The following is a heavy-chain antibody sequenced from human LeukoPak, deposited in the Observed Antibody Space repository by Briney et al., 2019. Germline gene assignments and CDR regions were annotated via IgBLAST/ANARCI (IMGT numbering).Heavy chain of an antibody. CDR1: GFTFSSYW. V-gene: IGHV3-74*01. Sequence: PGGSLRLSCAASGFTFSSYWMHWVRQAPGKGLVWVSRINSDGNSTNYADSVKGRFTISRDNAKNTLYLQMNSLRAEDTAVYYCVRGEYCSSTSCYYNWFDPWGQGTLVTVSS. D-gene: IGHD2-2*01. CDR3: VRGEYCSSTSCYYNWFDP. J-gene: IGHJ5*02. CDR2: INSDGNST.